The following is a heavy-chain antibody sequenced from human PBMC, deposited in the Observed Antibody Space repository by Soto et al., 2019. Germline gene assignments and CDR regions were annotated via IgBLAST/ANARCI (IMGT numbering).Heavy chain of an antibody. V-gene: IGHV1-69*01. D-gene: IGHD3-3*01. CDR3: ARVFPDGWXEPGVVRGYLDT. CDR1: ADSFSSYG. Sequence: QVPLVQSGAEVKEPGSAVKVSCKAPADSFSSYGISWVRQAPGQGLEWMGGIIPIFGTTNYAEKFQGRVTITADESTNTAYMELSSLRSEDTALYYCARVFPDGWXEPGVVRGYLDTWGRGTLVTVSS. J-gene: IGHJ4*02. CDR2: IIPIFGTT.